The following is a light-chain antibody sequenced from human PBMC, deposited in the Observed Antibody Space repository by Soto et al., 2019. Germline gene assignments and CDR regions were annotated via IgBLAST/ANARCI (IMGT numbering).Light chain of an antibody. J-gene: IGKJ3*01. CDR1: QDISNY. V-gene: IGKV1-33*01. CDR3: QQYDNLLLFT. CDR2: DAS. Sequence: DIQMTQSPSSLSASVGDRVTITCQASQDISNYLNWYQQKPGKAPKLLIYDASNLETGVPSRFSGSGSGTDFTFTISSLQHEDIATYYGQQYDNLLLFTFGPGTKVDIK.